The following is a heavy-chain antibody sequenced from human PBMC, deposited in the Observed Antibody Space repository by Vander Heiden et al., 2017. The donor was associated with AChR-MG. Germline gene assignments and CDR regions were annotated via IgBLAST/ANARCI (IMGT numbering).Heavy chain of an antibody. Sequence: EVRLLESGGDLVQPGGSLCLSCAAPGCTSSGDARSGVPRAPGKVLEWVSGMRARGITTDYADSVKGRFTISRDNSKKTFYLQMNSLRVEDTAVYYCAKNKGQWLADYWGQGTLVTVSS. CDR1: GCTSSGDA. D-gene: IGHD6-19*01. CDR3: AKNKGQWLADY. V-gene: IGHV3-23*01. J-gene: IGHJ4*02. CDR2: MRARGITT.